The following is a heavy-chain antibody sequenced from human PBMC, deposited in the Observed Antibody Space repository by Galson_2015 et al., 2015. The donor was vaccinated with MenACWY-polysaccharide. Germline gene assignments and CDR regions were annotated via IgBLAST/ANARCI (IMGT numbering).Heavy chain of an antibody. CDR1: VFTFSSYR. Sequence: SLRLSCAASVFTFSSYRMTWVRQARGKGLVCVSSIRGSSSYIVYADSLKGRFTISRDNAKNSLYLQMNTLRAEDTAVYFCARGAGLENHDAFDIWGLGTMVTVSS. CDR3: ARGAGLENHDAFDI. J-gene: IGHJ3*02. CDR2: IRGSSSYI. V-gene: IGHV3-21*01. D-gene: IGHD5-24*01.